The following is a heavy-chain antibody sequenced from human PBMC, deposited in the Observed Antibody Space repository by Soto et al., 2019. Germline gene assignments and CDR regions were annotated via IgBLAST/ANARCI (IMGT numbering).Heavy chain of an antibody. J-gene: IGHJ4*02. CDR3: AKGLYYDILTGLNY. Sequence: GGSLRLSCAASGFTFYDYAMHWFRQAPGKGLEWVSGISWNSGSIGYADSVKGRFTISRDNAKNSLYLQMNSLRAEDTALYYCAKGLYYDILTGLNYWGQGTLVTVS. CDR2: ISWNSGSI. CDR1: GFTFYDYA. V-gene: IGHV3-9*01. D-gene: IGHD3-9*01.